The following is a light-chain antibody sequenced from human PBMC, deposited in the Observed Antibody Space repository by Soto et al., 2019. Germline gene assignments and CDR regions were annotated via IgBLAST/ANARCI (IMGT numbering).Light chain of an antibody. CDR2: DDD. Sequence: FMLTQPPSVSGSPGQSVTISCTRTSGNVGSYYVQWYQQHPASAPTNLIFDDDQRPSGVPARFSGSIDRSSNSASLTISGLKTEDEADYYCQSYDTSTPVVFGGGTKLTVL. CDR1: SGNVGSYY. V-gene: IGLV6-57*04. CDR3: QSYDTSTPVV. J-gene: IGLJ2*01.